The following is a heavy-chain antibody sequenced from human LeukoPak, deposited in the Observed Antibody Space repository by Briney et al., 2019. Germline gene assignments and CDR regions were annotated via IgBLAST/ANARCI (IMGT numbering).Heavy chain of an antibody. D-gene: IGHD3-10*01. Sequence: GGSLRLSCAASGFTFSSYAMHWVRQAPGKGLEWVAVISYDGSNKYYADSVKGRFIISRDNSKNTLYLQMNSLRAEDTAVYYCARGIYYVVYWGQGTLVTVSS. CDR2: ISYDGSNK. V-gene: IGHV3-30*04. J-gene: IGHJ4*02. CDR3: ARGIYYVVY. CDR1: GFTFSSYA.